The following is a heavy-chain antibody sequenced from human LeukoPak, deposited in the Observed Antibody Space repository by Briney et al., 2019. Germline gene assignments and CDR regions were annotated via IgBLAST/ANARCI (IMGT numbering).Heavy chain of an antibody. D-gene: IGHD3-10*01. J-gene: IGHJ4*02. CDR1: GYTFTGYY. V-gene: IGHV1-2*02. Sequence: GASVKVPCKASGYTFTGYYMHWVRQAPGQGLEWMGWINPNSGGTNYAQKFQGRVTMTRDTSISTAYMELSRLRSDDTAVYYCARARDMVRGRLSIHPPFDYWGQGTLVTVSS. CDR2: INPNSGGT. CDR3: ARARDMVRGRLSIHPPFDY.